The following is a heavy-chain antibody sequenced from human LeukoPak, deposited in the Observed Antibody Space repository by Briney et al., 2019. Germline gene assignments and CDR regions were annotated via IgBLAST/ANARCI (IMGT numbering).Heavy chain of an antibody. CDR2: ISAYNGNT. J-gene: IGHJ4*02. CDR1: GYTFTSYG. V-gene: IGHV1-18*01. D-gene: IGHD3-10*01. CDR3: ATYRSGSYLYYFDY. Sequence: ASVKVSCKASGYTFTSYGISWVRQAPGQGLEWMGWISAYNGNTNYAQKLQGRVTMTTDTSTSTAYMELRSLRSDDTAVYYCATYRSGSYLYYFDYWGQGTLVTVSS.